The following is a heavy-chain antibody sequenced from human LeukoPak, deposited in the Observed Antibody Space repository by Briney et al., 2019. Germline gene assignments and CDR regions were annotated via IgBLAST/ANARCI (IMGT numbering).Heavy chain of an antibody. Sequence: PGGSLRLSCAASGFTFSGYWMSWVRQAPGKGLEWVANIKQDGSEKYYVDSVKGRFTISRDNAKNSLYLQMNSLRAEDTAVYYCARIVLTTLQRYYYYYYTDVWGKGTTVTVSS. J-gene: IGHJ6*03. V-gene: IGHV3-7*01. CDR3: ARIVLTTLQRYYYYYYTDV. CDR1: GFTFSGYW. CDR2: IKQDGSEK. D-gene: IGHD3-3*01.